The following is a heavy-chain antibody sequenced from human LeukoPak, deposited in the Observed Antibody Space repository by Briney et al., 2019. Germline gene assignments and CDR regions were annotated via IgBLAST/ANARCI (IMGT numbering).Heavy chain of an antibody. CDR3: ARASNIREYYFDY. J-gene: IGHJ4*02. CDR1: GFTVSSNY. CDR2: IYSDGST. D-gene: IGHD2/OR15-2a*01. Sequence: GGSLRLSCAASGFTVSSNYMSWVRQAPGKGLEWVSVIYSDGSTYYADSVKGRFTISRDNSKNTLYLQMNSLRAEDTAVYYCARASNIREYYFDYWGQGTLVTVSS. V-gene: IGHV3-66*01.